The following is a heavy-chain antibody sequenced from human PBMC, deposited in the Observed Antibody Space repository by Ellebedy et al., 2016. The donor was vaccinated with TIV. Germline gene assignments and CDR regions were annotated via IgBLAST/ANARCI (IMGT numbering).Heavy chain of an antibody. D-gene: IGHD3-22*01. CDR1: GYSFTSYW. CDR3: ARPLWHYDSSGYGY. Sequence: PGGSLRLSCKGSGYSFTSYWIGWVRQMPGKGLEWMGRIDPSDSYTNYSPSFQGQVTISADKSISTAYLQWSSLKASDTAMYYCARPLWHYDSSGYGYWGQGTLVTVSS. V-gene: IGHV5-10-1*04. J-gene: IGHJ4*02. CDR2: IDPSDSYT.